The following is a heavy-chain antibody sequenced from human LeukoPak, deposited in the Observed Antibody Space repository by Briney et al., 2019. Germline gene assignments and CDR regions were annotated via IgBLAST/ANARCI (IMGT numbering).Heavy chain of an antibody. CDR1: GDSISSYY. CDR3: ARGNYSVTADYYYGMDV. Sequence: SETLSLTCTVSGDSISSYYWSWNRQPPGKGLEWIGYISYSGSTNYNPSLKSRVTISGDTSKNQFSLKLSSVTAADTAVYYCARGNYSVTADYYYGMDVWGQGTTVTVSS. J-gene: IGHJ6*02. V-gene: IGHV4-59*01. CDR2: ISYSGST. D-gene: IGHD1-7*01.